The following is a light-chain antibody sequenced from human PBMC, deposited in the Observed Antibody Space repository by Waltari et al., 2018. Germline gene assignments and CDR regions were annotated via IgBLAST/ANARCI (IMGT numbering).Light chain of an antibody. CDR3: QQSYRYPAT. J-gene: IGKJ2*01. V-gene: IGKV1-5*03. CDR2: RAS. CDR1: QSTTTW. Sequence: DIQMTQSPSALSASVGDRVTITCWASQSTTTWLAWYQQKPGKAPNLLIYRASTLKSGVPSRFSASGSGTEFTLTISGLQPDDFATYYCQQSYRYPATFGQGTKLEI.